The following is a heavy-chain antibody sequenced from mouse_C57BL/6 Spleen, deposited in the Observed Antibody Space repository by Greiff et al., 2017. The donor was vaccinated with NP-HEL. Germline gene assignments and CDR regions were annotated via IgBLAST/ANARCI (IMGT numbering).Heavy chain of an antibody. V-gene: IGHV1-5*01. CDR3: TRSDYDGYYAMDY. J-gene: IGHJ4*01. Sequence: VHVKQSGTVLARPGASVKMSCKTSGYTFTSYWMHWVKQRPGQGLEWIGAIYPGNSDTSYNQKFKGKAKLTAVTSASTAYMELSSLTNEDSAVYYCTRSDYDGYYAMDYWGQGTSVTVSS. CDR1: GYTFTSYW. CDR2: IYPGNSDT. D-gene: IGHD2-4*01.